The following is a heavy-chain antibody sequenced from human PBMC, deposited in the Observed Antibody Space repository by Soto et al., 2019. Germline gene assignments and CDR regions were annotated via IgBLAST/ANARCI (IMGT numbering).Heavy chain of an antibody. V-gene: IGHV4-34*01. D-gene: IGHD2-2*01. Sequence: SETLSLTCAVYGGSFSGYYWSWIRQPPGKGLEWIGEINHSGSTNYNPSLKSRVTISVDTSKNQFSLKLSSVTAADTAVYYCARGIVVVPANAFDIWGQGTMVTVSS. CDR1: GGSFSGYY. CDR3: ARGIVVVPANAFDI. J-gene: IGHJ3*02. CDR2: INHSGST.